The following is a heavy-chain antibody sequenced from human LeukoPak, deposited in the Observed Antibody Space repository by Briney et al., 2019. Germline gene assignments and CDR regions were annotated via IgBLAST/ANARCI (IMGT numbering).Heavy chain of an antibody. J-gene: IGHJ4*02. D-gene: IGHD3-9*01. Sequence: GGSLRLSCAASGLTFSSYGMSWVRQAPGKGLECISGFSGSGGSTYYADSVKGRFTISRDNSKNTLYLQMNSLRAEDTAVYYCANSRADWLLSDYFDYWGQGTLVTVSS. CDR1: GLTFSSYG. CDR3: ANSRADWLLSDYFDY. CDR2: FSGSGGST. V-gene: IGHV3-23*01.